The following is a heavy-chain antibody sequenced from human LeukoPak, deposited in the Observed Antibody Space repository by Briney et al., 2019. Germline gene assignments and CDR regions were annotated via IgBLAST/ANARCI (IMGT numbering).Heavy chain of an antibody. CDR2: IWYDGSTK. CDR1: GFTFSSYG. D-gene: IGHD3-22*01. J-gene: IGHJ3*02. V-gene: IGHV3-33*01. Sequence: GGSLRLSCAAAGFTFSSYGMHWVRQTPGKGLEWVAVIWYDGSTKYYADSVKGRFTISRDNSKNTLYLQMNSLRAEDTAVYYCARAEGYYDSSGNDAFDICGQGTMVTVSS. CDR3: ARAEGYYDSSGNDAFDI.